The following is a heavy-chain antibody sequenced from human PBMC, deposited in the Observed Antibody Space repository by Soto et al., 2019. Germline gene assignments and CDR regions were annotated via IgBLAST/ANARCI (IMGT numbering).Heavy chain of an antibody. Sequence: SETLSLTCTVSGGSISSYYWSWIRQPPGKGLEWIGYIYYSGSTNYNPSLKSRVTISVDTSKNQFSLKLSPVTAAETAVYYCARRVRCSSTSCYGSNWFDPWGQGTLVTVSS. CDR2: IYYSGST. D-gene: IGHD2-2*01. CDR1: GGSISSYY. CDR3: ARRVRCSSTSCYGSNWFDP. J-gene: IGHJ5*02. V-gene: IGHV4-59*08.